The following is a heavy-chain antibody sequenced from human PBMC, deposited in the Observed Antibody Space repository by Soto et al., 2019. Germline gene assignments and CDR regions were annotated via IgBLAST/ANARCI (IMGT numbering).Heavy chain of an antibody. J-gene: IGHJ6*02. CDR3: ARDYYDSSGYSYGMDV. D-gene: IGHD3-22*01. V-gene: IGHV3-30-3*01. CDR1: GFTFSSYA. Sequence: SLRLSCAASGFTFSSYAMHWVRQAPGKELEWVAVISYDGSNKYYADSVKGRFTISRDNSKNTLYLQMNSLRAEDTAVYYCARDYYDSSGYSYGMDVWGQGTTVTVSS. CDR2: ISYDGSNK.